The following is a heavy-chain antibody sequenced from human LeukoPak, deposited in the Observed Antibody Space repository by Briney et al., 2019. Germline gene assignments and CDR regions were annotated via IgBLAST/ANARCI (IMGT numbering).Heavy chain of an antibody. V-gene: IGHV6-1*01. CDR3: ARDGWPAFDY. D-gene: IGHD2-15*01. J-gene: IGHJ4*02. CDR2: SYYRCKWHN. Sequence: SQTLSLTCAISGDSVSSYTAAWNWIRQSPWRGLEWLGRSYYRCKWHNDYGESVKGRITINPDTSKNQFSLHLNSVTPEDTAVYYCARDGWPAFDYWGQGTLVTVSS. CDR1: GDSVSSYTAA.